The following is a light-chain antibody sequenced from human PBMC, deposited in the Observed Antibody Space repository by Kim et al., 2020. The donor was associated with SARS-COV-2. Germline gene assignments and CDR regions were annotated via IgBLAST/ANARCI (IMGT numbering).Light chain of an antibody. CDR2: WAS. V-gene: IGKV4-1*01. CDR1: QNSFYTSNYRSD. J-gene: IGKJ2*01. Sequence: RATINGKSSQNSFYTSNYRSDLAWYQQKPGQPPKLLIYWASTRDSGVPDRFSGSGSGTDFTLTINSLQAEDVAVYYCQQYYSSPRTFGQGTKLEI. CDR3: QQYYSSPRT.